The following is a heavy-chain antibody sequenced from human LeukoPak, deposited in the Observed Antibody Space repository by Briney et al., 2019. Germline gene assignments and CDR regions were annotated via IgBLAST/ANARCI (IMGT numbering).Heavy chain of an antibody. V-gene: IGHV3-73*01. CDR2: IRSKANSYAT. CDR1: GFTFSGSA. J-gene: IGHJ4*02. CDR3: PSHYREGIAVAPFDY. D-gene: IGHD6-19*01. Sequence: PGGSLRLSCAASGFTFSGSAMHWVRQASGKGLEWVGRIRSKANSYATAYAASVKGRFTISRDDSKNTAYLQMNSLKTEDTAVYSCPSHYREGIAVAPFDYWGQGTLVTVSS.